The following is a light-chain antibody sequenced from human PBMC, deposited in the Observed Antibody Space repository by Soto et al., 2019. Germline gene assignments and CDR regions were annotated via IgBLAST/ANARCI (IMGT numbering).Light chain of an antibody. CDR1: RGIGNA. J-gene: IGKJ1*01. CDR3: QKYASAPT. V-gene: IGKV1-27*01. CDR2: SAS. Sequence: DIQMTQSPSSLSAAVGDRVTITCLPSRGIGNALAWYQQKPATVNKLLIHSASTLQSGAPSRFSGSGSRPDLPLTISSLQPEDVASYYCQKYASAPTFGPGTKVDIK.